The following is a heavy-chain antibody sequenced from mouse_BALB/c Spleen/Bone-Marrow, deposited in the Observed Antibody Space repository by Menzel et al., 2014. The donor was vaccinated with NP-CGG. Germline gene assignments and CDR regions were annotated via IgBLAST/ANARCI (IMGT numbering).Heavy chain of an antibody. CDR1: GFNIKDTY. V-gene: IGHV14-3*02. J-gene: IGHJ3*01. D-gene: IGHD1-1*01. CDR3: AMYYYGSSLFAY. Sequence: VQLQQPGAELVKPGASVKLSCTASGFNIKDTYMHWVKQRPEQGLEWIGRTDPANGNTKYDPKFQGKATITADTSSNTAYLQLCSLTSEDTAVYYCAMYYYGSSLFAYWGQGTLVTVSA. CDR2: TDPANGNT.